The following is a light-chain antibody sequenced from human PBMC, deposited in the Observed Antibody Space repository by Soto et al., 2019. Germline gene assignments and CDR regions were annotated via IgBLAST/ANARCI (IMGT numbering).Light chain of an antibody. Sequence: EIVLTQSPATLSLSLGERATLSCRASQSVSNFLTWYQHKPGQAPRLLIFGASKRAAGVPARFSGSGSGTDFTLTISSLEPEDVAVYYCQHRSNWPPFSFGPGTKVDIK. CDR2: GAS. CDR1: QSVSNF. J-gene: IGKJ3*01. CDR3: QHRSNWPPFS. V-gene: IGKV3-11*01.